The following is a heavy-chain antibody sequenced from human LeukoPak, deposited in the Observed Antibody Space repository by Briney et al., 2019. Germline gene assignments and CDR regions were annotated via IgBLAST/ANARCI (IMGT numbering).Heavy chain of an antibody. J-gene: IGHJ1*01. CDR2: IKQDGSEK. CDR3: ARSSYDYVWGSYRSAEYFQH. CDR1: GFTFSSYW. D-gene: IGHD3-16*02. V-gene: IGHV3-7*01. Sequence: GGSLRLSCAASGFTFSSYWMSWVRLAPGKGLEWVANIKQDGSEKYYVDSVKGRFTISRDNAKNSLYLQMNSLRAEDTAVYYCARSSYDYVWGSYRSAEYFQHWGQGTLVTVSS.